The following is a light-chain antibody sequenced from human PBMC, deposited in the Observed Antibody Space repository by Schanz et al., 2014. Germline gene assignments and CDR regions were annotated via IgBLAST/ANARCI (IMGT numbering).Light chain of an antibody. V-gene: IGKV2-28*01. CDR1: QSLLQGNGNND. Sequence: DIVMTQSPLSLPVTPGEPASMSCRSRQSLLQGNGNNDLDWYLQKPGQAPQLVIYSTSKRGPGVPDRFSGSGSGTDFTLKISRVEAEDVGVYYCMQALQTPLTFGGGTKVEIK. J-gene: IGKJ4*01. CDR2: STS. CDR3: MQALQTPLT.